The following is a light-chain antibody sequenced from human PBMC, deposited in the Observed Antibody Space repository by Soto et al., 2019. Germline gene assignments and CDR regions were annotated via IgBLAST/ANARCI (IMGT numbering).Light chain of an antibody. V-gene: IGLV1-40*01. CDR3: QSYDSSLSGSV. Sequence: QSVLTQPPPVSGAPGQRVSISCTGSSSNIGAHYDVHWYQQLPGTAPKLLIFGNSNRPSGVPDRFSGSKSGTSASLAITGLQAEDEADYYCQSYDSSLSGSVFGGGTQLTVL. J-gene: IGLJ3*02. CDR1: SSNIGAHYD. CDR2: GNS.